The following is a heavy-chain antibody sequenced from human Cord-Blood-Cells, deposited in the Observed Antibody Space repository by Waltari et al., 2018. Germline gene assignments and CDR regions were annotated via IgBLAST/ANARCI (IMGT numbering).Heavy chain of an antibody. D-gene: IGHD2-21*01. Sequence: QVQLQESGPGLVKPSETLSLTCAVSGYSISSGYYWGWIRQPPGKGLEWIGGIYHSGSTYYNPSLKSRVTISVDTSKNQFSLKLSSVTAADTAVYYCARDPPPDCGGDCYEDEVGYFDYWGQGTLVTVSS. V-gene: IGHV4-38-2*02. J-gene: IGHJ4*02. CDR2: IYHSGST. CDR3: ARDPPPDCGGDCYEDEVGYFDY. CDR1: GYSISSGYY.